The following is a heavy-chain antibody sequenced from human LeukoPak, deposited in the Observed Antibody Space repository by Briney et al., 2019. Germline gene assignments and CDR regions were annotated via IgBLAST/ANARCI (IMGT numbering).Heavy chain of an antibody. CDR1: GYTFSSYD. V-gene: IGHV1-8*01. CDR3: ARGGGYYDTSTFSAAINY. CDR2: MNPNSGDT. J-gene: IGHJ4*02. D-gene: IGHD3-22*01. Sequence: ASVKVSCKASGYTFSSYDINWVRQATGQGLEWMGWMNPNSGDTGYAQKFQGRVTMTRDTSISTAYMELSSLRSEDTAVYYCARGGGYYDTSTFSAAINYWGQGTLVTVSS.